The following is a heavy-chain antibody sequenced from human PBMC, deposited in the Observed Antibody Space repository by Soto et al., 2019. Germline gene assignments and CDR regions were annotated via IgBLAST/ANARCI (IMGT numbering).Heavy chain of an antibody. Sequence: QVQLQESGPGLVKPSQTLSLTCTVSGGSISSGDYYWSWIRQPPGNGLEWIVYIYYSGSTYYHPSPKRRVTTSVDTSKNQFSLKLSSGIAADTAVYYGARERPDVSRLDPWGQGTLVTVSS. CDR2: IYYSGST. D-gene: IGHD6-13*01. CDR1: GGSISSGDYY. CDR3: ARERPDVSRLDP. J-gene: IGHJ5*02. V-gene: IGHV4-30-4*01.